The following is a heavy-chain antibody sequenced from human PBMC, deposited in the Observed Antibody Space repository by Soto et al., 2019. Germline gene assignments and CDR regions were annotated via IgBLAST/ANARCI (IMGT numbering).Heavy chain of an antibody. J-gene: IGHJ5*02. Sequence: ASVKVSCKASGSTFTSYDINWVRQATGQGLEYLGWMNPNSGDTAYVQKFQGRLTMTWDTSITTAYMELSGLRSEDTALYFCARGVKYGAYSRWFDPWGQGTLVNVSS. D-gene: IGHD4-17*01. CDR3: ARGVKYGAYSRWFDP. V-gene: IGHV1-8*01. CDR1: GSTFTSYD. CDR2: MNPNSGDT.